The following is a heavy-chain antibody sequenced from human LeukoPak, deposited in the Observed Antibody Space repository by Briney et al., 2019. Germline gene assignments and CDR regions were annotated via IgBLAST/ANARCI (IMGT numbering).Heavy chain of an antibody. CDR2: INPNSGGT. CDR3: ARASAYYYDSSGYHAPDDAFDI. CDR1: GYTFTGYY. J-gene: IGHJ3*02. Sequence: ASVKVSFKASGYTFTGYYMHWVRQAPGQGIEWMGWINPNSGGTNYAQKFQGRVTMTRDTSISTAYMELSRLRSDDTAVYYCARASAYYYDSSGYHAPDDAFDIWGQGTMVTVSS. D-gene: IGHD3-22*01. V-gene: IGHV1-2*02.